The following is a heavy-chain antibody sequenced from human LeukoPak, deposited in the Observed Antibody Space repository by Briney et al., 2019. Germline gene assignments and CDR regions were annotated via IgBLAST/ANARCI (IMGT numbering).Heavy chain of an antibody. CDR3: ARELWFGELYYGMDV. CDR1: GFTSSSYG. D-gene: IGHD3-10*01. Sequence: GGSLRLSCAASGFTSSSYGMHWVRQAPGKGLEWVAVIWYDGSNKYYADSVKGRFTISRDNSKNTLYLQMNSLRAEDTAVYYCARELWFGELYYGMDVWGQGTTVTVSS. V-gene: IGHV3-33*01. CDR2: IWYDGSNK. J-gene: IGHJ6*02.